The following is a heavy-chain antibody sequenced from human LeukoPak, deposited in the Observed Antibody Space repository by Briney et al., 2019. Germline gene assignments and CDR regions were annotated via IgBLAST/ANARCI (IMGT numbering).Heavy chain of an antibody. CDR2: ISYDGSNK. J-gene: IGHJ4*02. CDR3: ARVGRGYSFNVYYFDY. CDR1: GFTFSNFA. Sequence: PGGSLRLSCAASGFTFSNFAMHWVRQAPGKGLEWVAIISYDGSNKYYADSVKGRFTTSRDNSKNTLYLQMNSLRAEDTAVYYCARVGRGYSFNVYYFDYWGQGTLVTVSS. V-gene: IGHV3-30*04. D-gene: IGHD5-18*01.